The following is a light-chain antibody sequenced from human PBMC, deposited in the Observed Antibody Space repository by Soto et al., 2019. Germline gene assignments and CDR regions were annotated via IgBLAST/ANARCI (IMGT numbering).Light chain of an antibody. J-gene: IGLJ1*01. CDR1: SSDVGGYNY. V-gene: IGLV2-14*01. CDR2: DVS. Sequence: QSALTQPASVSGSPGQSITISCTGTSSDVGGYNYVSWYQQHPGKAPKLMIYDVSNRPSGVSDRFSGSKSGNTASLTISGLQAEDEVDYYCSSHTSSRTHVFGTGTKVTV. CDR3: SSHTSSRTHV.